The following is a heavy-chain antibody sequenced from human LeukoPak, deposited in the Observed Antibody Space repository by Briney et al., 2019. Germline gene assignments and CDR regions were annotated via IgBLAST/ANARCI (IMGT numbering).Heavy chain of an antibody. J-gene: IGHJ6*04. D-gene: IGHD3-3*01. CDR1: GDSISSADYY. V-gene: IGHV4-61*02. Sequence: NPSQTLSLTCTVSGDSISSADYYWRWIRQPAGKGLEWIGRIYTSGSTNYNPSLKSRVTISVDTSKNQFSLKLSSVTAADTAVYYCARGEYYDFWSGYLVPDVWGKGTTVTVSS. CDR2: IYTSGST. CDR3: ARGEYYDFWSGYLVPDV.